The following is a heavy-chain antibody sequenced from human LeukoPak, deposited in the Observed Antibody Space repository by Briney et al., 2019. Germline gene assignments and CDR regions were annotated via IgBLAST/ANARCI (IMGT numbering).Heavy chain of an antibody. V-gene: IGHV4-59*12. CDR1: GGSISSYY. CDR2: IYNSGST. Sequence: PSETLSLTCTVSGGSISSYYWSWIRQPPGKGLEWIGYIYNSGSTNYNPSLKSRVTISVDTSKNQFSLKMTSVTAADTAFYYCARDQGGTYMNWFDPWGQGTLVTVSS. D-gene: IGHD1-26*01. J-gene: IGHJ5*02. CDR3: ARDQGGTYMNWFDP.